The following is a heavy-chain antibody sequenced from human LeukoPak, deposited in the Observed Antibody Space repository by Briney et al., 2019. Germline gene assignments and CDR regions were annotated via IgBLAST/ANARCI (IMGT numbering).Heavy chain of an antibody. CDR1: GFTFSNYG. CDR3: AKGVDYCSGGSCQADY. V-gene: IGHV3-30*18. CDR2: ISYDGNNK. D-gene: IGHD2-15*01. J-gene: IGHJ4*02. Sequence: GGSLRLSCAASGFTFSNYGIHWVRQAPGKGLEWVAVISYDGNNKYYADSVKGRFTISRDNSKNTLFLQMNSLRAEDTAVYYCAKGVDYCSGGSCQADYWGPGTLVTVSS.